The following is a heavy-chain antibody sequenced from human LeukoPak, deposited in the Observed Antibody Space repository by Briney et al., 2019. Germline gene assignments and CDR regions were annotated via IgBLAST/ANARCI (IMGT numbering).Heavy chain of an antibody. V-gene: IGHV4-59*02. D-gene: IGHD5-24*01. CDR2: IYYSGST. CDR1: GFTVSSYY. CDR3: ARAGWLQFDYFDY. Sequence: NPGGSLRLSCAASGFTVSSYYMSWVRQTPGKALEGIGYIYYSGSTDYNPSLQSRVTMSVDTSKNQFSLKLRSVTAADTAVYYCARAGWLQFDYFDYWGQGTLVSVSS. J-gene: IGHJ4*02.